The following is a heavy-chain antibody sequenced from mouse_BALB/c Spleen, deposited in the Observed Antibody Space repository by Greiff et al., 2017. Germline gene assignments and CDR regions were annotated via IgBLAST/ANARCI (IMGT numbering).Heavy chain of an antibody. Sequence: VQLKESGPSLVKPSQTLSLTCSVTGDSITSGYWNWIRKFPGNKLEYMGYISYSGSTYYNPSLKSRISITRDTSKNQYYLQLNSVTTEDTATYYCARYHYGNYRGWYFDVWGAGTTVTVSS. V-gene: IGHV3-8*02. J-gene: IGHJ1*01. CDR2: ISYSGST. CDR3: ARYHYGNYRGWYFDV. D-gene: IGHD2-1*01. CDR1: GDSITSGY.